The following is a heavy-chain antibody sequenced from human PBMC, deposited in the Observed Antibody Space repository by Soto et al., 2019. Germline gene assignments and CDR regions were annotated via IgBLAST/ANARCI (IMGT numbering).Heavy chain of an antibody. Sequence: ASVKVSCKASGYTFTSYDINWVRQDTGQGLEWMGWMNPNSGNTGYAQKFQGRVTMTRNTSISTAYMELSSLRSEDTAVYYCSRGRSSSSWYGNWFDPWGQGTLVTVSS. CDR3: SRGRSSSSWYGNWFDP. D-gene: IGHD6-13*01. J-gene: IGHJ5*02. CDR2: MNPNSGNT. V-gene: IGHV1-8*01. CDR1: GYTFTSYD.